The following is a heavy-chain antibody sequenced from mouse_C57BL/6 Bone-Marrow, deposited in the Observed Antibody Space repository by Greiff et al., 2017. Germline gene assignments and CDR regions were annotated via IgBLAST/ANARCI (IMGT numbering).Heavy chain of an antibody. CDR1: GFTFSSYA. Sequence: EVKLVESGEGLVKPGGSLKLSCAASGFTFSSYAMSWVRQTPEKRLEWVAYISSGGDYIYYADTVKGRFTISRDKARNTLYLQMSSLKSEDTAMYYGTRGGVYDDSGGGYYYAMDYWGQGTSVTVSS. CDR3: TRGGVYDDSGGGYYYAMDY. J-gene: IGHJ4*01. D-gene: IGHD2-3*01. CDR2: ISSGGDYI. V-gene: IGHV5-9-1*02.